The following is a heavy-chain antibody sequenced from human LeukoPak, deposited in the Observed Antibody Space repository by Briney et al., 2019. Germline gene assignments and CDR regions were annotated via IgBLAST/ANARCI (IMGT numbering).Heavy chain of an antibody. D-gene: IGHD2-15*01. J-gene: IGHJ4*02. V-gene: IGHV4-4*07. CDR2: IYTSGST. CDR3: ARDVRGCSGGSCYSQYYFDY. CDR1: GGSISSYY. Sequence: SETLSLTCTVSGGSISSYYWSWIRQPAGKGLEWIGRIYTSGSTNYNPSLKSRVTMSVDTSKNQFSLKLSSVTAADTAVYYCARDVRGCSGGSCYSQYYFDYWGQGTLVTVSS.